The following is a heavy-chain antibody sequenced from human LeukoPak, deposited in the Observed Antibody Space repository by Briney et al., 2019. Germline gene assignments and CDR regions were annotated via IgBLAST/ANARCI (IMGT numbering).Heavy chain of an antibody. J-gene: IGHJ6*03. CDR1: GFTFSSYW. Sequence: GGSLRLSCAASGFTFSSYWMSWVRQAPGKGLEWVANIKQDGSEKYYVESVKGRFTISRDNAKNSLYLQTNSLRAEDTAVYYCARIQYSSSWYGNYYYYYMDVWGKGTTVTVSS. V-gene: IGHV3-7*01. CDR3: ARIQYSSSWYGNYYYYYMDV. D-gene: IGHD6-13*01. CDR2: IKQDGSEK.